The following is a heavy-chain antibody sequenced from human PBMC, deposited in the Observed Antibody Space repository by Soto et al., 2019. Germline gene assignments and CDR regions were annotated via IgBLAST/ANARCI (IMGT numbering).Heavy chain of an antibody. CDR2: ISYDGSNK. CDR1: GFTFSSYG. D-gene: IGHD1-26*01. V-gene: IGHV3-30*18. CDR3: AKGTLRASYYYYYYYGMDV. Sequence: PGGSLRLSCAASGFTFSSYGMHWVRQAPGKGLEWVAVISYDGSNKYYADSVKGRFTISRDNSKNTLYLQMNSLRAEDTAVYYCAKGTLRASYYYYYYYGMDVWGQGTTVTVSS. J-gene: IGHJ6*02.